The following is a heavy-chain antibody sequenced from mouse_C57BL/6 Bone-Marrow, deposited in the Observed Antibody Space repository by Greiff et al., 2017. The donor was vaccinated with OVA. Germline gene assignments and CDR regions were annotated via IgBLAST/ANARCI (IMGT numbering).Heavy chain of an antibody. CDR2: IDPENGDT. CDR1: GFNIKDDY. D-gene: IGHD3-2*02. J-gene: IGHJ2*01. Sequence: VQLKQSGAELVRPGASVKLSCTASGFNIKDDYMHWVKQRPEQGLEWIGWIDPENGDTEYASKFQGKATITADTSSNTAYLQLSSLTSEDTAVYYCTASGYPFDYWGQGTTLTVSS. CDR3: TASGYPFDY. V-gene: IGHV14-4*01.